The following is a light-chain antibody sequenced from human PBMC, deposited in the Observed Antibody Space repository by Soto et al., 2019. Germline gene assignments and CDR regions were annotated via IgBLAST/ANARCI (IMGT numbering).Light chain of an antibody. Sequence: EIVLTQSPGTLSLSPGERATLSCRASQSVSSSYLAWYQQKPGQAPRLLMYGASNRATGIPARFSGSGSGTDFTLTISRLEPEDFAVYYCQQFGSSPVYTFGQGTKLEIK. CDR3: QQFGSSPVYT. CDR2: GAS. V-gene: IGKV3-20*01. J-gene: IGKJ2*01. CDR1: QSVSSSY.